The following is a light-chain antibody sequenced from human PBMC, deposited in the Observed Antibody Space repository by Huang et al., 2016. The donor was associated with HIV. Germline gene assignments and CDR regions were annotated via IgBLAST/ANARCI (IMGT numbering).Light chain of an antibody. V-gene: IGKV1-39*01. CDR2: TAS. Sequence: DIQMTQSPPSLSASVGDRVTFTCRANQNITKSLNWYQQKPGKAPKLLCYTASTLESGVPSRFSGGGSGSRFTLNIGNLQPEDFATYYCQQSFSVPRTFG. CDR3: QQSFSVPRT. CDR1: QNITKS. J-gene: IGKJ1*01.